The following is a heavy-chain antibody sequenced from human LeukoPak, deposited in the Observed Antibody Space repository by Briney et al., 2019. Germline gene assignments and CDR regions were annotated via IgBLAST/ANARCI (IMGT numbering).Heavy chain of an antibody. Sequence: GGSLRLSCVVSGFTASSNYMSWVRQAPGKGLEWVSVLYSGGNTYHADSVKGRFTISRDNSKNTLYLQMNSLRAEDTAVYYCAREGASSSFGYWGQGTLVTVSS. J-gene: IGHJ4*02. V-gene: IGHV3-53*01. CDR1: GFTASSNY. CDR3: AREGASSSFGY. D-gene: IGHD6-13*01. CDR2: LYSGGNT.